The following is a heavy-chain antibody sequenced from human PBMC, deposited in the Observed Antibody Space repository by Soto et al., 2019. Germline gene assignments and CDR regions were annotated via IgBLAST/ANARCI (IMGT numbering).Heavy chain of an antibody. J-gene: IGHJ4*02. CDR3: AKEDVGGYYYSGL. V-gene: IGHV3-23*01. Sequence: EVPLLESGGGLVQPGGSLRISCAASGFTFSNYVMSWVRQAPGKGLEWVSSISNSGGSTHYADSVKGRFTISRDNSKNTLYLQMNSLRAEDTAVYYCAKEDVGGYYYSGLWGRGTLVTVSS. D-gene: IGHD1-26*01. CDR1: GFTFSNYV. CDR2: ISNSGGST.